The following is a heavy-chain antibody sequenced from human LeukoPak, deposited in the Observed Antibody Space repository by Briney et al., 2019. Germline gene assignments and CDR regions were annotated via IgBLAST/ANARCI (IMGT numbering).Heavy chain of an antibody. J-gene: IGHJ6*03. CDR1: GFTFSTYW. CDR3: AKMLEMYYYYRDV. CDR2: IRYDGSNK. V-gene: IGHV3-30*02. D-gene: IGHD3-3*01. Sequence: GGSLRLSCAASGFTFSTYWMHWVRQAPGKGLEWVAFIRYDGSNKYYADSVKGRFTISRDNSKNTLYLQMNSLRAEDTAVYYCAKMLEMYYYYRDVWGKGTTVTISS.